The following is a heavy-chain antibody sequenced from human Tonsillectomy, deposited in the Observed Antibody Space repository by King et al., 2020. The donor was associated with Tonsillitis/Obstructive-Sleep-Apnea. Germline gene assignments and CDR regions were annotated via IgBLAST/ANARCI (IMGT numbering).Heavy chain of an antibody. CDR1: GGAISSSTYY. D-gene: IGHD6-13*01. Sequence: QLQESGPGLVKPSETLSLSCTVSGGAISSSTYYWGWIRQPPGQGLEWIGTIYYSGSTSYNPSLKSRVTISVDTSKNQFSLKVSFVTASDTAVYYCARLLYSSSWSHGYYYMDVWGKGTTVTVSS. V-gene: IGHV4-39*01. CDR3: ARLLYSSSWSHGYYYMDV. J-gene: IGHJ6*03. CDR2: IYYSGST.